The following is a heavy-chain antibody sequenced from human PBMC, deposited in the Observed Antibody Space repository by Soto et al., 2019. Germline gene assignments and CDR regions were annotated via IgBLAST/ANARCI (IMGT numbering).Heavy chain of an antibody. V-gene: IGHV4-59*01. CDR2: IYYSGST. Sequence: SETLSLTCTVSGGSISSSYWSWIRQPPGKGLEWIGYIYYSGSTNYNPSLKSRVTISVDTSKNQFSLNLSSVTAADTAVYYCASSNIAAAGFYYYGMDVWGRGTTVTVSS. J-gene: IGHJ6*02. CDR3: ASSNIAAAGFYYYGMDV. D-gene: IGHD6-13*01. CDR1: GGSISSSY.